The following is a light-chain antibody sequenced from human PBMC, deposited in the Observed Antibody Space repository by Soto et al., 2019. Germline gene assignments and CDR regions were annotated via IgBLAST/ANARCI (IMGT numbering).Light chain of an antibody. CDR1: SSDVGNYIF. CDR3: VSNTPSASYV. Sequence: QSALTQPASVSGSPGQSITISCTGTSSDVGNYIFVSWYRQHPGKAPKLMIYDINNRPSGVSNRFSGSKSGNTAALTISGLQAEDEADYYSVSNTPSASYVFGTGTNVTVL. J-gene: IGLJ1*01. V-gene: IGLV2-14*01. CDR2: DIN.